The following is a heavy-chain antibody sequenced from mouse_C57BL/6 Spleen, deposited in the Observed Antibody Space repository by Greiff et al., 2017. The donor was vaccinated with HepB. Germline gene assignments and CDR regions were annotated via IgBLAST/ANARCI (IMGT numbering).Heavy chain of an antibody. CDR3: ARIHYGSSFDY. V-gene: IGHV1-76*01. Sequence: LVESGAELVRPGASVKLSCKASGYTFTDYYINWVKQRPGQGLEWIARIYPGSGNTYYNEKFKGKATLTAEKSSSTAYMQLSSLTSEDSAVYFCARIHYGSSFDYWGQGTTLTVSS. D-gene: IGHD1-1*01. CDR1: GYTFTDYY. CDR2: IYPGSGNT. J-gene: IGHJ2*01.